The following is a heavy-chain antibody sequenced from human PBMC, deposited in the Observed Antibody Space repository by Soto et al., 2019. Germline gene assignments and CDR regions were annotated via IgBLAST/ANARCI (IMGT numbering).Heavy chain of an antibody. D-gene: IGHD3-3*01. CDR1: GVTFSSYC. J-gene: IGHJ6*04. V-gene: IGHV3-74*01. CDR2: IDSDGSTT. Sequence: GALRLSCAASGVTFSSYCMHCVRHAPRKGLVCVSRIDSDGSTTSYADSVTGRFTTSRDNAKNPLYLQMNSLPAQDTAVYYCARAPRRVVTPDVWGKGTTVSVSS. CDR3: ARAPRRVVTPDV.